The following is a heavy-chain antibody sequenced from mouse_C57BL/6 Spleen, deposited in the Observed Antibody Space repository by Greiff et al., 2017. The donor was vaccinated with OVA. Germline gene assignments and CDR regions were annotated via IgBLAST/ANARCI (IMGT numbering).Heavy chain of an antibody. CDR1: GFSFTSYG. Sequence: QVQLKESGPGLVAPSQSLSIPCTVSGFSFTSYGVSWVRQPPGKGMEWLGVIWGDGSTNYHSAFISRLSISKENSKSQVFLKLNSLQTYDTTTYYCAKNSNSYAMDYWGQGPSVTVSS. J-gene: IGHJ4*01. D-gene: IGHD2-5*01. CDR3: AKNSNSYAMDY. CDR2: IWGDGST. V-gene: IGHV2-3*01.